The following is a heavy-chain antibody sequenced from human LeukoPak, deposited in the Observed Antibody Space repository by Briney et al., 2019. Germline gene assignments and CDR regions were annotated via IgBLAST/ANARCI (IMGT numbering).Heavy chain of an antibody. CDR2: ISYDGSNK. D-gene: IGHD5-18*01. Sequence: PGRSLRLSCAASGFTFNSYGMHWVRQAPGKGLEWVAVISYDGSNKYYADSVKGRFTISRDNSKNTLYLQMNSLRAEDTAVYYCAKDPYSYGLNYFDYWGQATLVTVSS. CDR3: AKDPYSYGLNYFDY. CDR1: GFTFNSYG. V-gene: IGHV3-30*18. J-gene: IGHJ4*02.